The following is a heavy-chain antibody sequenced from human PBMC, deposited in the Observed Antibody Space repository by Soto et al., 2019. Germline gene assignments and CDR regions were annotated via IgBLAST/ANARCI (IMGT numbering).Heavy chain of an antibody. V-gene: IGHV1-69*01. J-gene: IGHJ4*02. CDR3: ARHEGWGSYFHH. D-gene: IGHD3-16*01. CDR1: GGTFSSYA. CDR2: IIPIFGTA. Sequence: QVQLVQSGAEVKKPGSSVKVSCKASGGTFSSYAISWVRQAPGQGLEWMGGIIPIFGTANYAQKFQGRVTITADEPTRTADRELSSGRWEDTAGDDGARHEGWGSYFHHGGQGPRVTVPP.